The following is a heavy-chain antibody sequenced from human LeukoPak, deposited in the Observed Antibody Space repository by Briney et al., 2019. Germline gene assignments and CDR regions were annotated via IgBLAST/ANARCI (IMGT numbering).Heavy chain of an antibody. Sequence: SQTLSLTCVISGDSVSGSSVAWNWIRQSPARGLEWLGRAYYRSKWHLDYDASVESRITISPDTSKNQVSLQLNSVTPEDTAVYYCVRQERPDFDYWGQGTLVTV. CDR3: VRQERPDFDY. V-gene: IGHV6-1*01. J-gene: IGHJ4*02. CDR1: GDSVSGSSVA. CDR2: AYYRSKWHL.